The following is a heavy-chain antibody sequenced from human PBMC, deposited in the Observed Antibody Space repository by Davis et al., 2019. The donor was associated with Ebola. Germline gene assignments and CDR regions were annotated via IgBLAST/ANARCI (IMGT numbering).Heavy chain of an antibody. V-gene: IGHV1-24*01. J-gene: IGHJ4*02. CDR3: ATGVATRDYFDY. CDR1: GYTLTEFS. D-gene: IGHD5-12*01. CDR2: FDPEDGET. Sequence: AASVKVSCKVSGYTLTEFSMHWVRQAPGKGLEWMGGFDPEDGETIYAQKFQGRVTMTEDTSTDTAYMELSSLRSEDTAVYYCATGVATRDYFDYWGQGTLVTVSS.